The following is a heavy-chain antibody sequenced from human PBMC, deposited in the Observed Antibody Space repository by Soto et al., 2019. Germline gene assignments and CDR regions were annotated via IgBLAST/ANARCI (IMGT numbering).Heavy chain of an antibody. J-gene: IGHJ4*02. CDR3: ARRGYSYGSDY. D-gene: IGHD5-18*01. Sequence: SETVSLTCTVSGGSISSGGYYWSWIRQHPGKGLEWIGYIYYSGSTYYNPSLKSRVTISVDTSKNQFSLKLSSVTAADTAVYYCARRGYSYGSDYWGQGTLVTVSS. CDR2: IYYSGST. V-gene: IGHV4-31*03. CDR1: GGSISSGGYY.